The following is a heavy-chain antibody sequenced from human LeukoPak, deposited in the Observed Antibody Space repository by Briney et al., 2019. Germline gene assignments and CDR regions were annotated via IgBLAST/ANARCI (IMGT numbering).Heavy chain of an antibody. CDR1: GFTFSSYG. CDR3: ARHSSGYYHYDY. D-gene: IGHD3-22*01. CDR2: IWYDGSNK. J-gene: IGHJ4*02. V-gene: IGHV3-33*01. Sequence: PGGSLRLSCAASGFTFSSYGMHWVRQAPGKGLEWVAVIWYDGSNKYYADSVKGRFTISRDNSKNTLHLQMNSLRAEDTAVYYCARHSSGYYHYDYWGPGTPVTVAS.